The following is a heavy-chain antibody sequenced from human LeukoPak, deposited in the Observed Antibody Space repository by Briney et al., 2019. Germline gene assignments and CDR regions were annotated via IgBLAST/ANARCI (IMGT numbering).Heavy chain of an antibody. V-gene: IGHV4-39*07. CDR1: GGSISSSSYY. J-gene: IGHJ2*01. CDR2: IYYSGST. CDR3: ARDRYCGGDCPPYFDL. D-gene: IGHD2-21*02. Sequence: SETLSLTCTVSGGSISSSSYYWGWIRQPPGKGLEWIGSIYYSGSTYYNPSLKSRVTISVDTSKNQFSLKLSSVTAADTAVYYCARDRYCGGDCPPYFDLWGRGTLVTVSS.